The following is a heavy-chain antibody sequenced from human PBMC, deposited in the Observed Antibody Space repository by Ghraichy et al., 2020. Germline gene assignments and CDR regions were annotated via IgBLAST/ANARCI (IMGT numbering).Heavy chain of an antibody. CDR1: GFTFSSYE. CDR3: ARTLKAVAAHDY. V-gene: IGHV3-48*03. CDR2: ISSSGSTI. J-gene: IGHJ4*02. Sequence: LTCAASGFTFSSYEMNWVRQAPGKGLEWVSYISSSGSTIYYADSVKGRFTISRDNAKNSLYLQMNSLRAEDTAVYYCARTLKAVAAHDYWGQGTLVTVSS. D-gene: IGHD6-19*01.